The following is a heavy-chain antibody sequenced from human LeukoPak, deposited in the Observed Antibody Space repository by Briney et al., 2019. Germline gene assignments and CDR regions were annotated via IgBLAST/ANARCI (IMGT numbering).Heavy chain of an antibody. V-gene: IGHV4-59*08. Sequence: SETLSLTSTVSGGSIRSYNWNWIRQPPGKGLEWIGYVSETGSTNYNSSLENRVTLSLDTSKSQISLNLRSATVADTAVYYCARQDALGKFPPPYYMDVWGKGTTVIVS. CDR3: ARQDALGKFPPPYYMDV. J-gene: IGHJ6*03. CDR2: VSETGST. D-gene: IGHD1-26*01. CDR1: GGSIRSYN.